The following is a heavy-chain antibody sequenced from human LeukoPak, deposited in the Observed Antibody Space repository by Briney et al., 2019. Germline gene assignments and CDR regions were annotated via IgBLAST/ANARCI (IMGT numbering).Heavy chain of an antibody. CDR2: ITSKAFGGTA. D-gene: IGHD6-13*01. J-gene: IGHJ3*02. CDR1: GGTFGDYA. Sequence: GGSLRLSCRPSGGTFGDYAMSWVRQAPGKGLEWVGFITSKAFGGTAEYAASVKGRFTISIDDSKSLAYLQMNSLNTEDTAVYYCTRDREAAAGINALDIWGQGTMVTVSS. CDR3: TRDREAAAGINALDI. V-gene: IGHV3-49*04.